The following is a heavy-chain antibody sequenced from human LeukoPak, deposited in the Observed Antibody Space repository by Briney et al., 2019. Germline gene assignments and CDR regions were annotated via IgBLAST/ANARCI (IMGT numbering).Heavy chain of an antibody. D-gene: IGHD1-26*01. V-gene: IGHV4-39*01. Sequence: SATLSLTCAVAGCSISSSSYYWGWIRQPAGEGLEWICSIYYRGNTYYNPSLKSRVTISVDTSKTQFSLKLSSVTAADTAVYYCARQGWELVGYWGQGTLVTVSS. CDR2: IYYRGNT. J-gene: IGHJ4*02. CDR1: GCSISSSSYY. CDR3: ARQGWELVGY.